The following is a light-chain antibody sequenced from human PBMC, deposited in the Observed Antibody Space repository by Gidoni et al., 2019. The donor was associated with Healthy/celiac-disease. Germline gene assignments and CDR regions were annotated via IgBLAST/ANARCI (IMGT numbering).Light chain of an antibody. Sequence: AIQLTQSPSSLSASVGDRVTITCRASQGISSALAWYQQKPGNAPKLLIYDASSLESGVPSRFSGSGSGTDFTLTISSLQPEDFATYYCQQFNNYPITFXQXTRLEIK. CDR3: QQFNNYPIT. V-gene: IGKV1D-13*01. CDR2: DAS. CDR1: QGISSA. J-gene: IGKJ5*01.